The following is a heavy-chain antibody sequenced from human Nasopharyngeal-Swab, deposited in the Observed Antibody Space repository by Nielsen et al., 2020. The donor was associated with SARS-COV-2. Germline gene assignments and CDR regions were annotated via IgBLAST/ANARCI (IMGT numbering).Heavy chain of an antibody. V-gene: IGHV2-5*02. CDR3: AHIDKTGSYSRWFDY. CDR1: GFSLTASRVG. D-gene: IGHD3-9*01. Sequence: SGPTLVKPTETLTLTCNFSGFSLTASRVGVGWIRQPPGKAPEWLALIYGDDDKRYSPSLGSRLTITKDTSENQVVLTMTNMDPVDTATYFCAHIDKTGSYSRWFDYWGQGTLVTVSP. J-gene: IGHJ4*02. CDR2: IYGDDDK.